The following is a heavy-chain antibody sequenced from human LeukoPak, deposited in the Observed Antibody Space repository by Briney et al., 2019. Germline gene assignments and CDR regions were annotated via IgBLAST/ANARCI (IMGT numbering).Heavy chain of an antibody. CDR2: IYYSGST. Sequence: PGGSLRLSCAATGFTFSSYSMNWVRQAPGQGLEWIGYIYYSGSTNYDPSHKSRVTISVDTSKNQFSLKLSSVTAADTAVYYCARLGLGSGWPPHGMDVWGQGTTVTVSS. V-gene: IGHV4-59*08. CDR3: ARLGLGSGWPPHGMDV. J-gene: IGHJ6*02. D-gene: IGHD6-19*01. CDR1: GFTFSSYS.